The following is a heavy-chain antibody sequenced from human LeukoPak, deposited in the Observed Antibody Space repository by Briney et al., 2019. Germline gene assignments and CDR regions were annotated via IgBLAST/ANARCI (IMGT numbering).Heavy chain of an antibody. Sequence: GGSLRLSCAASGFTFSSYAMSWVRQAPGNGLEWVSGISASGGNTYYADSVKGRFTISRDNSKNTLYLQMNNLRAEDTAIYYCAKALTGYLYDYWGQGTLVTVSS. CDR3: AKALTGYLYDY. CDR1: GFTFSSYA. D-gene: IGHD3-9*01. V-gene: IGHV3-23*01. J-gene: IGHJ4*02. CDR2: ISASGGNT.